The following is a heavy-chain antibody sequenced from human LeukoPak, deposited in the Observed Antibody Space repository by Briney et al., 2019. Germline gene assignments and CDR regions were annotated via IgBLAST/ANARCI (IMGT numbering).Heavy chain of an antibody. CDR2: ISGYNGNT. J-gene: IGHJ4*02. D-gene: IGHD3-10*01. CDR3: AREVPFGSGSPSFDY. CDR1: GYTFTSYG. V-gene: IGHV1-18*01. Sequence: GSVRVSCKAAGYTFTSYGISWVRQAPGQGVEGMGWISGYNGNTNYAQKVQGRVTMTRDTSTITPYMELRSLRSDDTAVYYCAREVPFGSGSPSFDYWGQGTLVTVSS.